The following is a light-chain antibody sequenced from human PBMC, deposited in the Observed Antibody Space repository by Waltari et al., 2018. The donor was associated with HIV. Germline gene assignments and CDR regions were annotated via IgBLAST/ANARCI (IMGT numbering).Light chain of an antibody. CDR2: KDS. CDR3: QSADSSGTPWV. J-gene: IGLJ3*02. Sequence: SYELTQPPSVSVSPGQTARITCSGDALPKQYAYWYQQKPGQAPVLVLYKDSERPSGSPERFFGSSSGTTVTLSISGVQAEDEADYCCQSADSSGTPWVFGGGTKLTVL. CDR1: ALPKQY. V-gene: IGLV3-25*03.